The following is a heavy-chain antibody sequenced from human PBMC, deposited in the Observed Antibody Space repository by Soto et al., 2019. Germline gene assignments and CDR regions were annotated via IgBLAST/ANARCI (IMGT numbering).Heavy chain of an antibody. Sequence: ASVKVACKTSGYTFTSYGLTWVLQAPGEGLEWMGWISPSNSVTNYAQKFQGRVTMTTDTSTSTAYMDLRSLRPDGTAVYYCARATHQGPPSTIFGVAYRYWGQGTLVTVSS. J-gene: IGHJ4*02. CDR3: ARATHQGPPSTIFGVAYRY. D-gene: IGHD3-3*01. CDR2: ISPSNSVT. V-gene: IGHV1-18*01. CDR1: GYTFTSYG.